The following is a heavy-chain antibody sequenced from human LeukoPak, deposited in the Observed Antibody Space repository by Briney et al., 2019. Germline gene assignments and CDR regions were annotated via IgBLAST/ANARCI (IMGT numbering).Heavy chain of an antibody. CDR3: ARGLWGWLHQRYFDY. J-gene: IGHJ4*02. CDR1: GGSFSGYY. V-gene: IGHV4-34*01. D-gene: IGHD5-24*01. Sequence: PSETLSLTCAVYGGSFSGYYWSWIRQPPGQGLEWIGEINHSGSTNYNPSLKSRDTISVDTSKNQFSLKLSSVTAADTAVYYCARGLWGWLHQRYFDYWGQGTLVTVSS. CDR2: INHSGST.